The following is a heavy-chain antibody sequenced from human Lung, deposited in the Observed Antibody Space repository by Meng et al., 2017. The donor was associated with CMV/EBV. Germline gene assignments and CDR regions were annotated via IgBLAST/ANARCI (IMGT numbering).Heavy chain of an antibody. CDR1: GFTFDDYA. CDR3: AKASGYSSGWSKFDY. CDR2: ISWNSGSI. D-gene: IGHD6-19*01. V-gene: IGHV3-9*01. J-gene: IGHJ4*02. Sequence: SLKISXAASGFTFDDYAMHWVRQAPGKGLEWVSGISWNSGSIGYADSVKGRFTISRDNAKNSLYLQMNSLRAEDTALYYCAKASGYSSGWSKFDYWGQGTLVTVSS.